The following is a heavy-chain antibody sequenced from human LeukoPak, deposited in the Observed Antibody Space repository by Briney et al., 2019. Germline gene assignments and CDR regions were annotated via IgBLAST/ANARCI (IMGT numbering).Heavy chain of an antibody. D-gene: IGHD3-22*01. J-gene: IGHJ4*02. CDR3: ARQSSGYVFDY. V-gene: IGHV3-21*01. CDR2: ISSSSSYI. Sequence: GGSLRLSCAASGFTFSSYSMNWVRQAPGKGLEWISSISSSSSYIYYADSVKGRFTISRDNAKNSLYLQMNSLRAEDTAVYYCARQSSGYVFDYWGQGTLVTVSS. CDR1: GFTFSSYS.